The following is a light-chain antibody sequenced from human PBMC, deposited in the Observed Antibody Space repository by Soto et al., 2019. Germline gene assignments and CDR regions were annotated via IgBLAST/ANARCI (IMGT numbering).Light chain of an antibody. CDR1: QSIGTW. CDR3: QQYDTYPLT. V-gene: IGKV1-5*03. Sequence: DIQMTQSPSTLSASIRDRVTMTCRASQSIGTWLAWYQQKPGKAPKLLIYKASSFESGVPSRFGGSGSGTEFTLTISSLQPDDFATYYCQQYDTYPLTFGGGTKVEIK. J-gene: IGKJ4*01. CDR2: KAS.